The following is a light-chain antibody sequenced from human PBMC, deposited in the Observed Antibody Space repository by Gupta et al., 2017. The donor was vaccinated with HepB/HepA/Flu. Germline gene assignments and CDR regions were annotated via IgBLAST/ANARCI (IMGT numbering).Light chain of an antibody. Sequence: LTQPPSASGPPGQRVTISCSGSSSNIGSNTVNWYQQLPGTAPKLLIYSNNQRPSGVPDRFSGSKSGTSASLAISGLQSEDEADYYCAAWDDSPNGYVFGTGTKVTVL. CDR2: SNN. CDR3: AAWDDSPNGYV. CDR1: SSNIGSNT. J-gene: IGLJ1*01. V-gene: IGLV1-44*01.